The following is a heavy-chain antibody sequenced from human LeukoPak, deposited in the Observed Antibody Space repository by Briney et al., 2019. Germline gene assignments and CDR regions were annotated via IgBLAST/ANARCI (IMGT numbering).Heavy chain of an antibody. CDR3: ARSRRIDSSALTFDI. Sequence: PSETLSLTCTVSGGSISSGGYYWRWIRQHPGKGLEWIVYIYYSGSTYYNPSLKSRVTISVDTSKNQFSLKLSSVTAADTAVYYCARSRRIDSSALTFDIWGQGTMVTVSS. V-gene: IGHV4-31*03. CDR2: IYYSGST. J-gene: IGHJ3*02. CDR1: GGSISSGGYY. D-gene: IGHD3-22*01.